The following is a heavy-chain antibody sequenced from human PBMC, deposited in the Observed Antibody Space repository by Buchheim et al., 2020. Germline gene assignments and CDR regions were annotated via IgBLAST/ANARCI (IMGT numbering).Heavy chain of an antibody. CDR2: ISSSSSTI. CDR1: GFTFSSYS. J-gene: IGHJ5*02. CDR3: ARGYDYNEAWPDWFDP. D-gene: IGHD4-11*01. V-gene: IGHV3-48*01. Sequence: EVQLVESGGGLVQPGGSLRLSCAASGFTFSSYSMNWVRQAPGKGLEWVSYISSSSSTIYYADSVKGRFTISRDNAKNSLYLQMNSLRAEDTAVYYCARGYDYNEAWPDWFDPCGQGTL.